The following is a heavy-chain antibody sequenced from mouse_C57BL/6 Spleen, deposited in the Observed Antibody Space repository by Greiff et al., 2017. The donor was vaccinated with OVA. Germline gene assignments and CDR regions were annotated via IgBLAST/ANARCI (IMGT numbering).Heavy chain of an antibody. CDR2: INPSSGYT. CDR3: ARSSTGCDY. V-gene: IGHV1-4*01. D-gene: IGHD4-1*02. CDR1: GYTFTSYT. J-gene: IGHJ2*01. Sequence: QVQLQQSGAELARPGASVKLSCKASGYTFTSYTMHWVKQRPGQGLEWIGYINPSSGYTKYNQKFKDKATLTADKSSSTAYMQLSSLTSEDSAVDYCARSSTGCDYGGQGTTPTVSS.